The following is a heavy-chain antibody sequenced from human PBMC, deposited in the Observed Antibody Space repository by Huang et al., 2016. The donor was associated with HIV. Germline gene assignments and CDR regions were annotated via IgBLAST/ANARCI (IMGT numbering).Heavy chain of an antibody. V-gene: IGHV3-30-3*01. J-gene: IGHJ4*02. Sequence: QVQLGESGGGVVQPEKSLSLSCAASGFELRSYAMNWVRQAPGKGPQWVAVISTDGNNRYYSDSVKGRFTISRDNSKNTLYLQMNSVRGEDTAIYYCARGGILGTSWYRPFDYWGQGTLVTVSS. CDR3: ARGGILGTSWYRPFDY. D-gene: IGHD6-13*01. CDR1: GFELRSYA. CDR2: ISTDGNNR.